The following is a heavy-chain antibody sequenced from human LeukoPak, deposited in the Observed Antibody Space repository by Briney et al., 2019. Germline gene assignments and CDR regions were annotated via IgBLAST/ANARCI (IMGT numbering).Heavy chain of an antibody. Sequence: SETLSLTCAVYGDFTSGYYLSWIRQPPGKGLEWMGEISHSGSTNYSPSLESRVTMSVDAPKTQISLKLNSLTAADTAVYNCARGYGYVWGRDGYWSQGTLVTVSS. CDR3: ARGYGYVWGRDGY. CDR2: ISHSGST. J-gene: IGHJ4*02. D-gene: IGHD3-16*01. CDR1: GDFTSGYY. V-gene: IGHV4-34*01.